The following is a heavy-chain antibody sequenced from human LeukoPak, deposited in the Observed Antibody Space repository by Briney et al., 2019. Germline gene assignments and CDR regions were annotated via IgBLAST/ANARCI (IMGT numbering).Heavy chain of an antibody. CDR1: GGTFSSYA. CDR3: ARSYYYDSSGYCFDY. V-gene: IGHV1-69*13. Sequence: ASVKASCKASGGTFSSYAISWVRQAPGQGLEWMGGIIPIFGTANYAQKFQGRVTITADESTSTAYMELSSLRSEDTAVYYCARSYYYDSSGYCFDYWGQGTLVTVSS. D-gene: IGHD3-22*01. CDR2: IIPIFGTA. J-gene: IGHJ4*02.